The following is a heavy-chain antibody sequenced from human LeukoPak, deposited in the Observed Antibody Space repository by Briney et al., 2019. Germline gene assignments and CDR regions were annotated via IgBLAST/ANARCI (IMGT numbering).Heavy chain of an antibody. CDR3: ARGGPSWWYGFDT. V-gene: IGHV4-61*01. CDR2: VYYTGST. J-gene: IGHJ3*02. Sequence: SETLSLTCTVSAGSVSRVSLYWAWIRQSPGKGLEWIGYVYYTGSTNYNPSLKSRVSISIDTSKNQFSLKLNSVTAADTAVYYCARGGPSWWYGFDTWGQGTMVTVSS. D-gene: IGHD2-15*01. CDR1: AGSVSRVSLY.